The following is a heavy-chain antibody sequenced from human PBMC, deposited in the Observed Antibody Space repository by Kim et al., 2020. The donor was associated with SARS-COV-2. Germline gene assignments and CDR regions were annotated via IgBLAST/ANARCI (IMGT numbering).Heavy chain of an antibody. CDR2: GIA. V-gene: IGHV1-69*02. CDR3: AQTGTTFDY. Sequence: GIANYAQKFQGRVTITADKSTSTAYMELSSLRAEDTAVYYCAQTGTTFDYWGQGTLVTVSS. J-gene: IGHJ4*02. D-gene: IGHD1-7*01.